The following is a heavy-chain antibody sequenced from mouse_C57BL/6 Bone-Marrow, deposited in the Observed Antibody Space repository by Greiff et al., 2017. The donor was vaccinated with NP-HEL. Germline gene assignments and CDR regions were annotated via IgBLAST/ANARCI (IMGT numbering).Heavy chain of an antibody. CDR3: ARGGGGYPYWYFDV. J-gene: IGHJ1*03. D-gene: IGHD2-2*01. CDR2: IYPSDSYT. V-gene: IGHV1-59*01. CDR1: GYTFTSYW. Sequence: QVQLKQPGAELVRPGTSVKLSCKASGYTFTSYWMHWVKQRPGQGLEWIGVIYPSDSYTNYNQKFKGKATLTVDTSSSTAYMQLSSLTSEDSAVYYCARGGGGYPYWYFDVWGTGTTVTVSS.